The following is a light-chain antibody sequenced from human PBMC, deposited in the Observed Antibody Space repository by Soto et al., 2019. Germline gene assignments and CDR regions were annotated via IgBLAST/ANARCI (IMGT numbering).Light chain of an antibody. CDR1: QSVSSS. V-gene: IGKV3-11*01. CDR3: QQRYNWPDT. Sequence: EIVLTQSPATLSLSPGERATLSCRASQSVSSSLTWYQQKPGQAPRLLIYDASKRATGIPARFSGGGSGTDFTLTISSLEPEDFAVYYCQQRYNWPDTFGQGTKLEIK. J-gene: IGKJ2*01. CDR2: DAS.